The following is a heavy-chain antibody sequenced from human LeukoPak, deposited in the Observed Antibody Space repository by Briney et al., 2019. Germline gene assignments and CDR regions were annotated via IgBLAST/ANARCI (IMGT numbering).Heavy chain of an antibody. D-gene: IGHD6-19*01. CDR2: INHSGST. CDR3: AKGVSSGWYYFDY. V-gene: IGHV4-34*01. Sequence: SETLSLTCAVYGGSFSGYYWSWIRQPPGKGLEWIGEINHSGSTNYNPSLKSRVAISVDKSENHISLKLTSVTAADTAVYYCAKGVSSGWYYFDYWGQGTLVTVSS. J-gene: IGHJ4*02. CDR1: GGSFSGYY.